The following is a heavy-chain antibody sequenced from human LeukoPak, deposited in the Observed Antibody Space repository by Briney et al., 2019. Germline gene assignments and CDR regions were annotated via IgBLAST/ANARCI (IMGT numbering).Heavy chain of an antibody. D-gene: IGHD6-19*01. J-gene: IGHJ4*02. CDR3: AKDSNLHSSGWYDFENFDY. V-gene: IGHV3-23*01. Sequence: GGSRRLSCAASGFTFSSYAMSGVRKAPGKGREWVSAISGSGGSTYYADSVKGRFTISRDNSKNTLYLQMNSLRAEDTAVYYCAKDSNLHSSGWYDFENFDYWGQGTLVTVSS. CDR1: GFTFSSYA. CDR2: ISGSGGST.